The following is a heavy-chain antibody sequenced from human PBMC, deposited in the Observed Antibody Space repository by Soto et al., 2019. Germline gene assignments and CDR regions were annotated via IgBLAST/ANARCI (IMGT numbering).Heavy chain of an antibody. CDR2: ITHSSDGS. Sequence: EVQLLESGGDLVQPGGSLRLSCAASGFTFPTYAMTWVRRAPGKGLEWVSTITHSSDGSYYADSVMGRFTISRDHSKNTLYLQMSGLRAEDTAVYYCARGGPRDGYRDLDYWGQGTQVTVSS. CDR3: ARGGPRDGYRDLDY. V-gene: IGHV3-23*01. J-gene: IGHJ4*02. CDR1: GFTFPTYA. D-gene: IGHD5-18*01.